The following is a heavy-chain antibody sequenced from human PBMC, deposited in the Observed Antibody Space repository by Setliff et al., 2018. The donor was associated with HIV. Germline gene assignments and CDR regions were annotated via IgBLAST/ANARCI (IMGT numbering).Heavy chain of an antibody. CDR2: VHTRDSDT. CDR1: GYSVTSYL. J-gene: IGHJ5*02. Sequence: GESLKTSCKGFGYSVTSYLIAWVRQTPGKGLEWMGNVHTRDSDTRYSPSFQGQVTLPVDKSISTAYLQWSSLKASDTAMYYCVRHVSSSAVFDPWGQGTLVTVSS. CDR3: VRHVSSSAVFDP. V-gene: IGHV5-51*01. D-gene: IGHD3-10*01.